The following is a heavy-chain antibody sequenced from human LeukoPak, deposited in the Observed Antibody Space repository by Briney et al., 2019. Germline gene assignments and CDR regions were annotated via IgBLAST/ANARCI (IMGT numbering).Heavy chain of an antibody. CDR2: IDPSDSET. J-gene: IGHJ4*02. V-gene: IGHV5-51*01. CDR1: GYSFTSYW. D-gene: IGHD3-16*02. CDR3: ARIELRLGELSHLDRGFDY. Sequence: GESLKISCKASGYSFTSYWIGWVRQMPGKGLEWMGIIDPSDSETRYTPSFQGQVTISADKSISTAYLQWSSLKASDTAMYYCARIELRLGELSHLDRGFDYWGQGTLVTVSS.